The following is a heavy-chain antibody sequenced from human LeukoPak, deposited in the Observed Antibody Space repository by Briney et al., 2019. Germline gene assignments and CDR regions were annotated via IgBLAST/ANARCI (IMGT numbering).Heavy chain of an antibody. CDR3: VGFPHYYNGVAYYPPGDY. D-gene: IGHD2-8*01. J-gene: IGHJ4*02. V-gene: IGHV3-7*01. Sequence: PGGSLRLSCAASGFTFSSYWMSWVRQAPGKGLEWVANIKQDGSEKYYVDSVRGRFTISRDNAKNSLFLQMNTLRVEDTAVYYCVGFPHYYNGVAYYPPGDYWGQGTLVIVSS. CDR1: GFTFSSYW. CDR2: IKQDGSEK.